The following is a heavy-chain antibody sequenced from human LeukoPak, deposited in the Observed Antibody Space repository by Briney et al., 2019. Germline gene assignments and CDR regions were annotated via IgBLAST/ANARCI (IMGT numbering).Heavy chain of an antibody. D-gene: IGHD2-8*01. CDR3: ARHPNLQCTNGVCRYMEGAYFDY. V-gene: IGHV4-30-4*01. J-gene: IGHJ4*02. CDR2: IYYSGST. CDR1: GGSISSGDYY. Sequence: PSETLSLTCTVSGGSISSGDYYWSWIRQPPGKGLEWIGYIYYSGSTYYNPSLKSRVTIPVDTSKNQFSLKLSSVTAADTAVYYCARHPNLQCTNGVCRYMEGAYFDYWGQGTLVTVSS.